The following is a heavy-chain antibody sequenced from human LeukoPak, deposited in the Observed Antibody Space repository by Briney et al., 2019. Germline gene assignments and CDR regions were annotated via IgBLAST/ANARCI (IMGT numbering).Heavy chain of an antibody. CDR1: GYTFTSFD. CDR2: MNPYTHKT. Sequence: ASVKVSCKTSGYTFTSFDINWVRQATGQGLEWLGWMNPYTHKTGYAQKFQGRVTFTGDTSVRTAYMEVSNLTSEDTAVYYCARAPSPYYYDSSAYYSDYWGQGTLVTVSS. D-gene: IGHD3-22*01. V-gene: IGHV1-8*03. CDR3: ARAPSPYYYDSSAYYSDY. J-gene: IGHJ4*02.